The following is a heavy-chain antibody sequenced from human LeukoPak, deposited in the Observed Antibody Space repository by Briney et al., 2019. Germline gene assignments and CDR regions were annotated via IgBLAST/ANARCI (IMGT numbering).Heavy chain of an antibody. CDR1: GITFSSYG. D-gene: IGHD3-10*01. CDR3: ARDVRLGGSGSPDY. Sequence: GGSLRLSCAASGITFSSYGMHWVRQAPGKGLEWVAVISYDGSNKYYADSVKGRFTISRDNAKNSLYLQMNSLRAEDTAVYYCARDVRLGGSGSPDYWGQGTLVTVSS. J-gene: IGHJ4*02. V-gene: IGHV3-30*03. CDR2: ISYDGSNK.